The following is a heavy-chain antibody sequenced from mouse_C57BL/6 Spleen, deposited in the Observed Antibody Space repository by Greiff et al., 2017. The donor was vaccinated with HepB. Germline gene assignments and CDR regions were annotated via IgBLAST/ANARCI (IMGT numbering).Heavy chain of an antibody. CDR1: GFTFSSYT. V-gene: IGHV5-9*01. Sequence: EVQVVESGGGLVKPGGSLKLSCAASGFTFSSYTMSWVRQTPEKRLEWVATISGGGGNTYYPDSVKGRFTISRDNAKNTLYLQMSSLRSEDTALYYCARQSVVTPFDYWGQGTTLTVSS. D-gene: IGHD1-1*01. CDR2: ISGGGGNT. J-gene: IGHJ2*01. CDR3: ARQSVVTPFDY.